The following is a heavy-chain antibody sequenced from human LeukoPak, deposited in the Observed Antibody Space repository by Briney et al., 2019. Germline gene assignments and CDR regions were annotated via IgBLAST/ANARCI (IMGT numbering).Heavy chain of an antibody. J-gene: IGHJ4*02. D-gene: IGHD4-23*01. CDR1: GFTFSDYY. CDR3: AKDRVTTVVTQLDY. Sequence: GGSLRLSCAASGFTFSDYYMSWIRQAPGKGLEWVSYISSSSSDTTYADSVKGRFNISRDNSRNTLYLQMNSLRAEDTAVYYCAKDRVTTVVTQLDYWGQGTLVAVSS. CDR2: ISSSSSDT. V-gene: IGHV3-11*05.